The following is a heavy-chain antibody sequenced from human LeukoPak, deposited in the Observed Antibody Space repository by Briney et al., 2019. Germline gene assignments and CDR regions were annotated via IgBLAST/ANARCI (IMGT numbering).Heavy chain of an antibody. CDR1: GDSISSGGYS. D-gene: IGHD3-22*01. Sequence: SSETLSLTCVVSGDSISSGGYSWSWIRQPPGKGLEWIGYIYYSGSTYYNPSLKSRVTISVDTSKNQFSLKLSSVTAADTAVYYCARHAQYDSSGHYFDYWGQGTLVTVSS. J-gene: IGHJ4*02. CDR3: ARHAQYDSSGHYFDY. CDR2: IYYSGST. V-gene: IGHV4-30-4*07.